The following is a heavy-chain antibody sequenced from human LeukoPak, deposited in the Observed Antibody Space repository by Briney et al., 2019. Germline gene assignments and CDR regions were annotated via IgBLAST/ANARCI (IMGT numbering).Heavy chain of an antibody. CDR3: ARDRGYGGYEEAGY. CDR2: ISSSSSYI. D-gene: IGHD5-12*01. CDR1: GFTLSSYS. Sequence: GGSLRLSCAASGFTLSSYSMNWVRQAPGKGLEWVSSISSSSSYIYYADSVKGRFTISRDNAKNSLYLQMNSLRAEDTAVYYCARDRGYGGYEEAGYWGQGTLVTVSS. J-gene: IGHJ4*02. V-gene: IGHV3-21*01.